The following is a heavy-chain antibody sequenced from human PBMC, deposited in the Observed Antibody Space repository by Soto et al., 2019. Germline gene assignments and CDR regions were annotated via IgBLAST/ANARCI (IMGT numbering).Heavy chain of an antibody. V-gene: IGHV3-23*01. J-gene: IGHJ5*01. CDR3: AKPSVPRPRKTVTFDF. Sequence: EVQLLESGGGLVQPGVSLRLSCAASGFNFSSYAMSWVRQAPGNGLEWVSAISGSGGSTYYADSVKGRFTISRDNSNNTLYLQMNSLRAEDTAVYYCAKPSVPRPRKTVTFDFWGQGTLVTVSS. D-gene: IGHD4-17*01. CDR2: ISGSGGST. CDR1: GFNFSSYA.